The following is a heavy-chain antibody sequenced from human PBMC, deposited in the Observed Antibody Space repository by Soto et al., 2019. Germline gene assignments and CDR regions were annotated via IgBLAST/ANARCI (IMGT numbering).Heavy chain of an antibody. CDR3: ARRTVNIRTFYSGLKTHCFDY. D-gene: IGHD6-19*01. Sequence: SETLSLTCAVSGGSISSSSYCWGWIRQPPGKGLEWIGSIHYSGSTYYTPSLQSRVAISVDTSKNQFSLKLNSVTAADTAVYYCARRTVNIRTFYSGLKTHCFDYWGQGTLVTVSS. V-gene: IGHV4-39*01. CDR1: GGSISSSSYC. J-gene: IGHJ4*02. CDR2: IHYSGST.